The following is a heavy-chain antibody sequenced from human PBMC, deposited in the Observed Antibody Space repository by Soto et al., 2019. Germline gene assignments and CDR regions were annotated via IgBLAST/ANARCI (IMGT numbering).Heavy chain of an antibody. D-gene: IGHD6-13*01. CDR3: TTDGAAADGDYYYYGMDV. Sequence: PGGSLRLSCAASGFTFSNAWMSWVRQAPGKGLEWVGRIKSKTDGGTTDYAAPVKGRFTISRDDSKNTLCLQMNSLKTEDTAVYYCTTDGAAADGDYYYYGMDVWGQGTTVTVSS. V-gene: IGHV3-15*01. CDR2: IKSKTDGGTT. J-gene: IGHJ6*02. CDR1: GFTFSNAW.